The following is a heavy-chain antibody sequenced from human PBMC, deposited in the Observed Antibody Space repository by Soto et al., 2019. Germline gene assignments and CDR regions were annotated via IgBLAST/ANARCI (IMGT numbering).Heavy chain of an antibody. V-gene: IGHV3-23*01. CDR2: ISGSGGST. Sequence: GGSLRLSCAASGFTFSSYAMSWVRQAPGKGLEWVSAISGSGGSTYYADSVKGRFTISRDNSKNTLYLQMNSLRAEDTAVYYCAKDLVRIFEVSEVFDIWGKGTRVTVSS. D-gene: IGHD3-3*01. CDR1: GFTFSSYA. CDR3: AKDLVRIFEVSEVFDI. J-gene: IGHJ3*02.